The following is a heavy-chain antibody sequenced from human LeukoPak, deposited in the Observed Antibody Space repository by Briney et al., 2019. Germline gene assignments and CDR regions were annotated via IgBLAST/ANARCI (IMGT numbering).Heavy chain of an antibody. CDR3: ARASQYSDIWYLDY. D-gene: IGHD5-12*01. CDR2: IDHSGST. V-gene: IGHV4-34*01. J-gene: IGHJ4*02. CDR1: GESLTGYY. Sequence: SETLSLTCAVYGESLTGYYWSWIRQPPEKGLEWVGQIDHSGSTNYNPSLKSRVTMSEDSSKNQFSLRLNSVTAADTAIYYCARASQYSDIWYLDYWGQGTLVTVSS.